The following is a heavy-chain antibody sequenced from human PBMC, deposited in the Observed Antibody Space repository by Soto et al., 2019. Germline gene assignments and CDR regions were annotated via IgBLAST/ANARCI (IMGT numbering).Heavy chain of an antibody. J-gene: IGHJ1*01. V-gene: IGHV3-7*03. CDR2: IKQDGREI. Sequence: PGGSLRLACAASGFTLSNYGMSWVRLASGKGLEWVANIKQDGREIFYVDSVKGRFTISRDNGKNSLYLQMNSLRAEDTAIYYCARDIGHGYHFPYWGQGTLVT. D-gene: IGHD3-3*01. CDR3: ARDIGHGYHFPY. CDR1: GFTLSNYG.